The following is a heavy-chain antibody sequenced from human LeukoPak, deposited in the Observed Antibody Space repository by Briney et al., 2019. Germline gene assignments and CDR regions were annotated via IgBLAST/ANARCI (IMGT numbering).Heavy chain of an antibody. CDR1: GFTFSSYT. CDR2: ISSSSNTI. D-gene: IGHD3-10*01. Sequence: GGSLRLSCAASGFTFSSYTMNWVRQAPGKGREWFSYISSSSNTIYYADSVKGLFTISRDNAKNSLYLQMNTLRAEDTAVYYCARWALYYNYYMEVWGKGTTVTVSS. CDR3: ARWALYYNYYMEV. J-gene: IGHJ6*03. V-gene: IGHV3-48*01.